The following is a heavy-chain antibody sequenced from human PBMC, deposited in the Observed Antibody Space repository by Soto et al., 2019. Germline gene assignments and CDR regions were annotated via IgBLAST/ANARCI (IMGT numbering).Heavy chain of an antibody. D-gene: IGHD1-26*01. CDR3: ARDLGSQNWFFGV. J-gene: IGHJ2*01. V-gene: IGHV1-69*01. CDR1: GDIFSSYP. CDR2: IVPLHVTA. Sequence: QVQLVQSGAEVKKPGSSVKVSCKASGDIFSSYPFSWVRQAPGQGLEWMGGIVPLHVTADYEQKFKDRVTITASESTSPVYRELSSLRSDDTAVYYCARDLGSQNWFFGVWGRGTLFSVSS.